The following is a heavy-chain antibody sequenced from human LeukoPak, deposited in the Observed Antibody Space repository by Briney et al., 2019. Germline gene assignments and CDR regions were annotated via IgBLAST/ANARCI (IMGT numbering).Heavy chain of an antibody. CDR3: ARYCSSTSCQRAMDY. CDR2: FYYSGST. Sequence: SETLSLTCTVSGGCISNYYWSWIRQPPGKGLEWIGYFYYSGSTNYNPSLKSRVIISVDTSKNQFSLKLTSVTAADTAVYYCARYCSSTSCQRAMDYWGQGTLVTVSS. J-gene: IGHJ4*02. D-gene: IGHD2-2*01. V-gene: IGHV4-59*01. CDR1: GGCISNYY.